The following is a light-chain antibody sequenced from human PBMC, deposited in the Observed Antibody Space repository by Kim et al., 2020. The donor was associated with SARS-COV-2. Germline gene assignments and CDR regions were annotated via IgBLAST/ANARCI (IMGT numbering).Light chain of an antibody. CDR1: NIGSKS. CDR2: ENS. V-gene: IGLV3-21*03. CDR3: QIWYSGNDHPVL. J-gene: IGLJ2*01. Sequence: SYELTQPPSLSVAPGKTASIPCGGDNIGSKSVHWYQQKAGQAPVLVVYENSDRTSGIPERFSGSTSRNTATLTISRVEDEDEAAYYCQIWYSGNDHPVLFGGGTQLTVL.